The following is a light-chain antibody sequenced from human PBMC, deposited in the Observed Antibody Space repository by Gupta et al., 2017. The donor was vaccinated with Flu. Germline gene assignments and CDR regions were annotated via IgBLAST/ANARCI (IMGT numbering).Light chain of an antibody. J-gene: IGKJ4*01. V-gene: IGKV1-5*03. CDR3: QQYDSYSLT. CDR2: KAS. CDR1: RSLSSW. Sequence: GDRVLITCRASRSLSSWLAWYQQKPGKAPNLLIYKASNLESGVPSRFSGSGSGTEFTLTISSLQPDDFATYYCQQYDSYSLTFGGGTKVEI.